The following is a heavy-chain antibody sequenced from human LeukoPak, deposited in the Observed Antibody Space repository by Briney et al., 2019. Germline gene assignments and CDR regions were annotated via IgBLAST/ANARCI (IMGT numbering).Heavy chain of an antibody. CDR3: ARAGRFTMVRGVTWYYFDY. CDR1: GYTFTSYY. CDR2: IIPIFGTA. V-gene: IGHV1-69*13. J-gene: IGHJ4*02. D-gene: IGHD3-10*01. Sequence: SVKVSCKASGYTFTSYYMHWVRQAPGQGLEWMGGIIPIFGTANYAQKFQGRVTITADESTSTAYMELSSLRSEDTAVYYCARAGRFTMVRGVTWYYFDYWGQGTLVTVSS.